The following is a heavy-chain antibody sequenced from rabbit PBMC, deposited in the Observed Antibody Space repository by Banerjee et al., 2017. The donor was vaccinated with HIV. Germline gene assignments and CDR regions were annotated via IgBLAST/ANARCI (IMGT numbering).Heavy chain of an antibody. CDR2: IHAARGRS. CDR1: GFSFSNGYV. J-gene: IGHJ4*01. V-gene: IGHV1S45*01. D-gene: IGHD4-1*01. CDR3: ARDLAGVIGWNFNL. Sequence: QEQLEESGGDLVKPEGSLTLTCTASGFSFSNGYVMCWVRQAPGRGLEWIGTIHAARGRSYYPSWVNGRFTISSDNAQNTVDLQMNSLTAADTATYFCARDLAGVIGWNFNLWGQGTLVTVS.